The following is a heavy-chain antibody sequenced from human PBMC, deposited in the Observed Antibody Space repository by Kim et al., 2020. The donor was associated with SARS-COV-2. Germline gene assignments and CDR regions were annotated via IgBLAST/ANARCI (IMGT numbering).Heavy chain of an antibody. CDR1: GFTFSSYG. D-gene: IGHD6-13*01. CDR3: ARDPGIAAAGTSAP. Sequence: GGSLRLSCAASGFTFSSYGMHWVRQAPGKGLEWVAVIWYDGSNKYYADSVKGRFTISRDNSKNTLYLQMNSLRAEDTAVYYCARDPGIAAAGTSAPWGQGTLVTVSS. J-gene: IGHJ1*01. CDR2: IWYDGSNK. V-gene: IGHV3-33*01.